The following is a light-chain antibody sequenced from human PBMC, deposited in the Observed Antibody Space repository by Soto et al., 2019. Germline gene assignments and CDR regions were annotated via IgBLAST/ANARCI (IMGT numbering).Light chain of an antibody. CDR1: SSDVGGYNY. V-gene: IGLV2-8*01. Sequence: QSALTQPPSASGSPGQSVTISCTGTSSDVGGYNYVSWYQQHPGKAPKLMIYEVSERPSGVPDRFSGSKSGNTASLTVSGLRAEDEADYYCSSYAGSTKGVFGGGTKLTVL. CDR2: EVS. CDR3: SSYAGSTKGV. J-gene: IGLJ2*01.